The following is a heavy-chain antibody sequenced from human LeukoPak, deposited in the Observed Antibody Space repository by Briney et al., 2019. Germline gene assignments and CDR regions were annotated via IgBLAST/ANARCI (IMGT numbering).Heavy chain of an antibody. D-gene: IGHD3-22*01. CDR2: IYYSGST. CDR1: GGSISSYY. CDR3: ARSDDSSGSDAFDI. V-gene: IGHV4-59*08. Sequence: TSEALSLTCTVSGGSISSYYWSWIRQPPGKGLEWIGYIYYSGSTNYNPSLKSRVTISVDTSKNQFSLKLSSVTAADTAVYYCARSDDSSGSDAFDIWGQGTMVTASS. J-gene: IGHJ3*02.